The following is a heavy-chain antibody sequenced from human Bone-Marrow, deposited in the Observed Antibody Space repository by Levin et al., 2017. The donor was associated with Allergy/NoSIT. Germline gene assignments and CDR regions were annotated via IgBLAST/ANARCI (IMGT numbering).Heavy chain of an antibody. V-gene: IGHV7-4-1*01. CDR3: ARALSDSWYDWFDP. CDR2: INTNTGNP. D-gene: IGHD6-13*01. CDR1: GYTFSSYA. J-gene: IGHJ5*02. Sequence: EASVKVSCKASGYTFSSYAMNWVRQAPGQGLEWMGWINTNTGNPTYARGFTGRFVFSLDTSASTAYLQIGSLKAEDTAVYYCARALSDSWYDWFDPWGQGTLVTVSS.